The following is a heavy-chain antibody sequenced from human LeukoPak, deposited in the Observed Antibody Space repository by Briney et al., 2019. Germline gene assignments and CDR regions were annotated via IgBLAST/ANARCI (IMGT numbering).Heavy chain of an antibody. CDR1: GGSISNFY. V-gene: IGHV4-59*01. Sequence: SETLSLTCTVSGGSISNFYWTWIRQPPGKGLEWIGYMYYSGSTNYNPSLKSRATISVDTSKNQFSLKLSSVTAADTAIYYCARGYCSGSSCYDAFDIWGQGTVVSVSS. CDR3: ARGYCSGSSCYDAFDI. CDR2: MYYSGST. D-gene: IGHD2-15*01. J-gene: IGHJ3*02.